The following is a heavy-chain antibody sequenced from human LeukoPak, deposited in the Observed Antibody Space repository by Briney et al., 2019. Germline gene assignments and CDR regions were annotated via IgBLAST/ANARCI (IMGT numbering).Heavy chain of an antibody. D-gene: IGHD2-2*02. CDR2: IKQDGSEK. CDR1: GFTFSSYW. J-gene: IGHJ3*02. V-gene: IGHV3-7*01. CDR3: ARVGDIVVVPAAIASDAFDI. Sequence: GGSLRLSCAASGFTFSSYWMSWVRQAPGKGLEWVANIKQDGSEKYYVDSVKGRFTISRGNAKNSLYLQMNSLRAEDTAVYYCARVGDIVVVPAAIASDAFDIWGQGTMVTVSS.